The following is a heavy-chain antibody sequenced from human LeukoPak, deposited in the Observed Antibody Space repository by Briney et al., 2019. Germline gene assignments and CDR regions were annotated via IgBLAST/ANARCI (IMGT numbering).Heavy chain of an antibody. CDR1: GGTCSSYA. CDR2: IIPIFGIA. D-gene: IGHD4-23*01. V-gene: IGHV1-69*04. Sequence: ASVKVSCKASGGTCSSYAISWVRQAPGQGLEWMGRIIPIFGIANYAQKFQGRVTITADKSTSTAYMELSSLGSEDTAVYYCAFEAYGGPTPGNYWGQGTLVTVSS. J-gene: IGHJ4*02. CDR3: AFEAYGGPTPGNY.